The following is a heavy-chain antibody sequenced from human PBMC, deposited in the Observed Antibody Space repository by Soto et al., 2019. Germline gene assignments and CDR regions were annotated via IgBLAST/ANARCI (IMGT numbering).Heavy chain of an antibody. CDR3: ARSEEDSDYYYYGMDV. V-gene: IGHV6-1*01. Sequence: SQTLSLTCVGSGDTVSSNSVAWNWVRQSPSRGLEWLGRTYYRSRWYSDYAVSVRSRIDINADTSKNQVSLQLNSVTPEDTAVYYCARSEEDSDYYYYGMDVWGQGTSVTVSS. D-gene: IGHD2-15*01. J-gene: IGHJ6*02. CDR1: GDTVSSNSVA. CDR2: TYYRSRWYS.